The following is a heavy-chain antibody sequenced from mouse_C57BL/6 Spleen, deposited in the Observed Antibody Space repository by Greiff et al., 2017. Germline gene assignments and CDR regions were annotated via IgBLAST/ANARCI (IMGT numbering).Heavy chain of an antibody. CDR2: IHPNSGST. CDR3: ARSIYDGYLDYFDY. D-gene: IGHD2-3*01. Sequence: VQLQQPGAELVKPGASVKLSCKASGYTFTSYWMHWVKQRPGQGLEWIGMIHPNSGSTNYNEKFKSKATLTVDKSSSTAYMQLSSLTSEDSAVYYCARSIYDGYLDYFDYWGQGTTLTVSS. CDR1: GYTFTSYW. J-gene: IGHJ2*01. V-gene: IGHV1-64*01.